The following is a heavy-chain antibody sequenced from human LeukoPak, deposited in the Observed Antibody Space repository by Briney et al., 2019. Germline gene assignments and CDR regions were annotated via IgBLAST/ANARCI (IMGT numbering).Heavy chain of an antibody. CDR3: AKDRSLVVVIAILFDY. Sequence: GGSVSLSWAASGLIFTIHATSWVRHAPGKGRECLSAVSGSGGSNYYADSVKGRFTISRDNSKNTLYLRMNSLRAEDTAVYYCAKDRSLVVVIAILFDYWGQGTLVTVSS. CDR1: GLIFTIHA. J-gene: IGHJ4*02. V-gene: IGHV3-23*01. D-gene: IGHD2-21*01. CDR2: VSGSGGSN.